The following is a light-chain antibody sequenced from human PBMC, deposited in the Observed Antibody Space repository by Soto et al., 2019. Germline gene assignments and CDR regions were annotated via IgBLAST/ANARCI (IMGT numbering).Light chain of an antibody. J-gene: IGLJ3*02. V-gene: IGLV1-40*01. CDR2: GNS. CDR1: RSNIGAGYD. Sequence: QSVLTQPPSVSGAPGQRVTISCTGSRSNIGAGYDVHWYQQLPGTAPKLLIYGNSNRPSGVPDRFSGSKSGTSASLAITGLQAEDEADYYGQSYDSSLSGWVFGGGTKLTV. CDR3: QSYDSSLSGWV.